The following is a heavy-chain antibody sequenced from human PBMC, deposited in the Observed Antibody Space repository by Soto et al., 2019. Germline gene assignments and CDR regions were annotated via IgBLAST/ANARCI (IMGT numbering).Heavy chain of an antibody. CDR2: ISSNGGST. J-gene: IGHJ6*01. Sequence: HPGGSLRLSCSASGFTFSTYIMHWVRQAPGKGLEYVSGISSNGGSTNYADAVKGRFTISRDNSKNTLHLQMRSLRVEDTAVYYCVNGYDILTGYVSGMDVWGQGTTVTVSS. CDR3: VNGYDILTGYVSGMDV. CDR1: GFTFSTYI. V-gene: IGHV3-64D*06. D-gene: IGHD3-9*01.